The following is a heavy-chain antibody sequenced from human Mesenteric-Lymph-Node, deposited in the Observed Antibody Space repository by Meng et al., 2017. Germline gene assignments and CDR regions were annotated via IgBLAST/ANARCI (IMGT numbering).Heavy chain of an antibody. V-gene: IGHV3-21*01. CDR1: GFTFSHYA. Sequence: GESLKIPCAGPGFTFSHYAMGWVRQAPGQGLEWVSTITGASAYTYYADSVKGRFTISRDNAKNSLYLQMNSLRAEDTAVYYCAREVVVVAAPDAFDIWGQGTMVTVSS. CDR3: AREVVVVAAPDAFDI. CDR2: ITGASAYT. J-gene: IGHJ3*02. D-gene: IGHD2-15*01.